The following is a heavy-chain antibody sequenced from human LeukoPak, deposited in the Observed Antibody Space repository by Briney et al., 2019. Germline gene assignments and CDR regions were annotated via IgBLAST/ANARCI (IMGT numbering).Heavy chain of an antibody. CDR2: IYPGDSDT. CDR3: ARQQDSSGWYGRDNWFDP. D-gene: IGHD6-19*01. CDR1: GYSFTSYW. V-gene: IGHV5-51*01. J-gene: IGHJ5*02. Sequence: GESLKTSCKGSGYSFTSYWIGWVRQMPGKGLEWMGIIYPGDSDTRYSPSFQGQVTISADKSISTAYLQWSSLKASDTAMYYYARQQDSSGWYGRDNWFDPWGQGTLVTVSS.